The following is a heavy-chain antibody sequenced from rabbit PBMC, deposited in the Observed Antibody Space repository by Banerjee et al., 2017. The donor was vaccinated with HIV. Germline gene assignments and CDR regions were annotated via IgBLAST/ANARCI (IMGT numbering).Heavy chain of an antibody. V-gene: IGHV1S45*01. CDR1: GFSFSSGYD. CDR2: IYTNNGRT. D-gene: IGHD2-1*01. CDR3: ARDRYSYDDYGAYYFDL. J-gene: IGHJ4*01. Sequence: QEQLVESGGGLVQPEGSLTLTCTASGFSFSSGYDMCWVRQAPGKGLEWIACIYTNNGRTYYASWAKGRFTISKTSSTTVTLQLNSLTAADTATYFCARDRYSYDDYGAYYFDLWGQGTLVTVS.